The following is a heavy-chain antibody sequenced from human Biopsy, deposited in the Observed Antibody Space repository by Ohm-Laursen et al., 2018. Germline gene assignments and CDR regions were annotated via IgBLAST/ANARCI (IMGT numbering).Heavy chain of an antibody. Sequence: ASVKVPCKASGYTFTTYYIHWVRQAPGQGLEWMGIINPGGNSTAYTQNFQGRVTMTWDTPTTTVYMELSSLRSEDTAVYYCVLASFDYWGQGTLVTVPS. CDR1: GYTFTTYY. CDR3: VLASFDY. CDR2: INPGGNST. V-gene: IGHV1-46*01. J-gene: IGHJ4*02.